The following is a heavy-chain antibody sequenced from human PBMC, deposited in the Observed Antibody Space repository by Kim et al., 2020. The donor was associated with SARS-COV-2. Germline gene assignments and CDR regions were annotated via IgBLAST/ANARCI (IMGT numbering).Heavy chain of an antibody. D-gene: IGHD2-21*01. CDR3: ARGLWTFDY. V-gene: IGHV4-59*01. Sequence: SETLSLTCTVSSGSLNTYYWTWIRQSAGKGPEWIGNVYYSGSTNYNPSLNSRVTISIDTSKNQFSLKLDSVTAADTAVYYCARGLWTFDYWGHGTLVTVSS. CDR2: VYYSGST. CDR1: SGSLNTYY. J-gene: IGHJ4*01.